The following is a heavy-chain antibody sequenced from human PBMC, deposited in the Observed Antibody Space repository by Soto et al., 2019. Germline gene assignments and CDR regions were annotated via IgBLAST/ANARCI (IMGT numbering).Heavy chain of an antibody. Sequence: EVELLESGGGLVQPGGSLRLSCVASRFTFTSYAMSWVRQAPGKGLEWVAAISASGGATIHADSVKGRLTISRDNSKNTLYLQMNSLRAEDTAVYYCAKDVEGGSLFRVAFDYWGQGTQVTVSS. J-gene: IGHJ4*02. CDR3: AKDVEGGSLFRVAFDY. D-gene: IGHD1-26*01. V-gene: IGHV3-23*01. CDR1: RFTFTSYA. CDR2: ISASGGAT.